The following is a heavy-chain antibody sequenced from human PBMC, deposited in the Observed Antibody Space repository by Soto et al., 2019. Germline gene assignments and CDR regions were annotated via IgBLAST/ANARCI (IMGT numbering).Heavy chain of an antibody. V-gene: IGHV1-69*12. CDR2: IIPIFGTA. CDR1: GGTFSSYA. D-gene: IGHD2-15*01. CDR3: ARVIAAGAREPYYYYSSMDV. Sequence: HVQLVQSGAEVKKPGSAVKVSCKSSGGTFSSYAISWVRQAPGQGLEWMGGIIPIFGTANYAQKFQGRVTITADESTRTVYMELSSLRSEATAVYYCARVIAAGAREPYYYYSSMDVWGQGTRMHVSS. J-gene: IGHJ6*01.